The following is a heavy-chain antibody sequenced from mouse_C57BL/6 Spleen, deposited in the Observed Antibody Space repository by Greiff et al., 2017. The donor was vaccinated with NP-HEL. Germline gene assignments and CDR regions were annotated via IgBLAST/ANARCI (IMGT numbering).Heavy chain of an antibody. CDR2: INYDGSST. CDR3: ARVDGYYRYFDY. V-gene: IGHV5-16*01. J-gene: IGHJ2*01. CDR1: GFTFSDYY. D-gene: IGHD2-3*01. Sequence: EVHLVESEGGLVQPGSSMKLSCTASGFTFSDYYMAWVRQVPEKGLEWVANINYDGSSTYYLDSLKSRFIISRDNAKNILYLQMSSLKSEDTATYYCARVDGYYRYFDYWGQGTTLTVSS.